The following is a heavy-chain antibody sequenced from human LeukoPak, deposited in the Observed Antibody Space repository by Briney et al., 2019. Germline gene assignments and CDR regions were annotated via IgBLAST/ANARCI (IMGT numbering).Heavy chain of an antibody. CDR1: GDSVSNKNTA. CDR3: ARGPSYFQH. Sequence: SQTLSLTCAISGDSVSNKNTAWNWIRQSPSRGLEWLGRTYYRSKWYKYYAVSVKSRITINPDTSKNQFSLQLNSVTPEDTAVYYCARGPSYFQHWGQGTLVTVSS. J-gene: IGHJ1*01. V-gene: IGHV6-1*01. CDR2: TYYRSKWYK.